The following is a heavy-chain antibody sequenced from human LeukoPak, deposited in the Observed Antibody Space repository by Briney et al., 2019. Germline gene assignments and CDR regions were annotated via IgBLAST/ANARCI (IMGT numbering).Heavy chain of an antibody. J-gene: IGHJ4*02. D-gene: IGHD6-6*01. CDR2: IKQDGSEK. CDR3: ARVYHSTSGRAIDY. V-gene: IGHV3-7*01. CDR1: GFTVSSNY. Sequence: PGGSLRLSCAASGFTVSSNYMSWVRQAPGKGLEWVANIKQDGSEKYYVDFVKGRFTISRDNAKNELYLQMNSLRAEDTAVYYCARVYHSTSGRAIDYWGQGTLVTVSS.